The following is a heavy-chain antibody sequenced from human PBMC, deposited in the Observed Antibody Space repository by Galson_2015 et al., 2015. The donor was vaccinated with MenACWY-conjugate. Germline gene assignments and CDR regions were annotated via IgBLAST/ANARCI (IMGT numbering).Heavy chain of an antibody. D-gene: IGHD1-26*01. CDR3: ASAGTYPRRFLNFFDP. J-gene: IGHJ5*02. CDR2: MWYNQGP. V-gene: IGHV4-59*02. CDR1: GGSVAPYY. Sequence: ETLSLTCSVSGGSVAPYYWTWIRQPPGKGLEWIAYMWYNQGPPYSPSLKGRATISLDTSKNEFSLKLSSVTAADTAAYYCASAGTYPRRFLNFFDPWGQGILVTVSS.